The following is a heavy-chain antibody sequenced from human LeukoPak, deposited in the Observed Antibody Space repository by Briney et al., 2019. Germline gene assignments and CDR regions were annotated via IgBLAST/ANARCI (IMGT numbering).Heavy chain of an antibody. D-gene: IGHD4-17*01. V-gene: IGHV3-48*04. CDR1: GFTFSSYR. CDR3: AREIYGNAFDI. J-gene: IGHJ3*02. CDR2: ISSSSTI. Sequence: GGSLRLSCAASGFTFSSYRMNWVRQAPGKGLEWLSYISSSSTIYYADSMKGRFTISRDNAKNSLYLQMNSLRAEDTAVYYCAREIYGNAFDIWGQGTMVTVSS.